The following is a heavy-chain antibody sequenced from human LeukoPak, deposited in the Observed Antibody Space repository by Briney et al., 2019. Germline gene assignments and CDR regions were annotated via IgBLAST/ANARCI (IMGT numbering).Heavy chain of an antibody. Sequence: GGSLRLSCAASGFTVSSNYMSWVCQAPGKGLEWVSVIYSGGSTYYADSVKGRFTISRDNSKNTLYLQMSSLRAEDTAVYYCARLGPYYFDYWGQGTLVTVSS. J-gene: IGHJ4*02. D-gene: IGHD3-16*01. V-gene: IGHV3-53*01. CDR3: ARLGPYYFDY. CDR2: IYSGGST. CDR1: GFTVSSNY.